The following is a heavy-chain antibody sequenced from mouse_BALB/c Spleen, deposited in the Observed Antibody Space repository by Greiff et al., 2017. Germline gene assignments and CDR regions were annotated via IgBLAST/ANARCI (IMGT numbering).Heavy chain of an antibody. CDR3: ARKKQMYDLFDY. J-gene: IGHJ2*01. CDR1: GYTFTSYT. Sequence: VQLQQSGAELARPGASVKMSCKASGYTFTSYTMHWVKQRPGQGLEWIGYINPSSGYTNYNQKFKDKATLTADKSSSTAYMQLSSLTSEDSAVYYCARKKQMYDLFDYWGQGTTLTVSS. V-gene: IGHV1-4*01. CDR2: INPSSGYT. D-gene: IGHD2-3*01.